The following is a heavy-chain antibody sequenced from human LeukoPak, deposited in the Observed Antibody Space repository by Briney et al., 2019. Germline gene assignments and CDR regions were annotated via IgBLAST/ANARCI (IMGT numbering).Heavy chain of an antibody. D-gene: IGHD1-26*01. CDR2: ISSSSSTI. V-gene: IGHV3-48*01. CDR3: ARDDGGSFSTTFDI. CDR1: GFTFSSYN. J-gene: IGHJ3*02. Sequence: GGSLRLSCAASGFTFSSYNINWVRQAPGKGLEWVSYISSSSSTIYYADSVKGRFTISRDNAKNSLYLQMNSLRAEDTALYYCARDDGGSFSTTFDIWGQGTMVTVSS.